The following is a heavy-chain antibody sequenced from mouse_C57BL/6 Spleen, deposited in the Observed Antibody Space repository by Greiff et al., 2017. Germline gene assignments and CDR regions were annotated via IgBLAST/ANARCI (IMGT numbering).Heavy chain of an antibody. CDR1: GYTFTSYW. CDR2: INPSSGYT. D-gene: IGHD1-1*01. CDR3: ARYYADYYGSSPFAY. J-gene: IGHJ3*01. Sequence: QVQLKQSGAELAKPGASVKLSCKASGYTFTSYWMHWVKQRPGQGLEWIGYINPSSGYTKYNQKFKDKATLTADKSSSTAYMQLSSLTYEDSPVYYCARYYADYYGSSPFAYWGQGTLVTVSA. V-gene: IGHV1-7*01.